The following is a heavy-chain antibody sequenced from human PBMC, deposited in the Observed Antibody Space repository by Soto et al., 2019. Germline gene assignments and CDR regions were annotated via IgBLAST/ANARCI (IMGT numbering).Heavy chain of an antibody. J-gene: IGHJ4*02. Sequence: EVQLLESGGGLVQPGGSLRLSCAASGFTFSSYAMWWVRQAPGKGLECVSAISGGGETTYYADSVKGRFTISRDNSKNTLYLQMNSLMAEDTAVYYCAFNSGSGSYDFDYWGQGTLVTVSS. V-gene: IGHV3-23*01. CDR1: GFTFSSYA. CDR3: AFNSGSGSYDFDY. CDR2: ISGGGETT. D-gene: IGHD3-10*01.